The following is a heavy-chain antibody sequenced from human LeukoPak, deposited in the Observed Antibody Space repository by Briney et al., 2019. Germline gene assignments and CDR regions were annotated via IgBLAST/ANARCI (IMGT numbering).Heavy chain of an antibody. J-gene: IGHJ4*02. CDR1: GFTFSSYS. D-gene: IGHD6-13*01. Sequence: GGSLRLSCAASGFTFSSYSMNWVRQAPGKGLEWVSYISSSSSTIYYADSVKGRLTISRDNAKNSLYLQMNSLRAEDTAVYYCATSGSSSWWGGDYFDYWGQGTLVTVSS. CDR3: ATSGSSSWWGGDYFDY. CDR2: ISSSSSTI. V-gene: IGHV3-48*01.